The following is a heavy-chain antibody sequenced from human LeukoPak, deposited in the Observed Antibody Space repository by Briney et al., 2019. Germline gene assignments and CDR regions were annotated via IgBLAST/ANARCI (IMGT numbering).Heavy chain of an antibody. CDR2: ISSDGSNK. D-gene: IGHD3-10*01. J-gene: IGHJ4*02. CDR1: GFTFSSYA. CDR3: AKDRSVVRGVVDY. V-gene: IGHV3-30*04. Sequence: AGGSLRLSCAASGFTFSSYAMHWVRQAPGKGLEWVAVISSDGSNKYYADSMKGRFTISRDNSKNTLYLQMNSLRGEDTAVYSCAKDRSVVRGVVDYWGQGTLVTVSS.